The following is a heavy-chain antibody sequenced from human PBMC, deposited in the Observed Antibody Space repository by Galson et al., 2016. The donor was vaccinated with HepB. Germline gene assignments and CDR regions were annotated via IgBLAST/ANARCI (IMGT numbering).Heavy chain of an antibody. CDR2: IVPIVGTP. V-gene: IGHV1-69*08. CDR1: GGTFSSYT. Sequence: SVKVSCKASGGTFSSYTLNWVRQAPGQGLGWVGRIVPIVGTPNFAQKFQGRVTITADKSTSTVYMELSSLRSEDTAVCYCAGATRLYDMDVWGKGTSVTVSS. J-gene: IGHJ6*04. CDR3: AGATRLYDMDV.